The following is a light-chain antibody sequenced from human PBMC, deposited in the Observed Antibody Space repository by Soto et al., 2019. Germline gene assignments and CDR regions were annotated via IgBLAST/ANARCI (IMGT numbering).Light chain of an antibody. J-gene: IGKJ1*01. CDR1: QSVSSSY. CDR3: QQYGSSST. Sequence: EIVLTQSPGTLSLSPGERATLSCRASQSVSSSYLAWYQQKPGQAPRLLIYGASSRATGSPDRFSGSGSGTDFTLTISRLEPEDVAVYYCQQYGSSSTFGQGTKVEIK. CDR2: GAS. V-gene: IGKV3-20*01.